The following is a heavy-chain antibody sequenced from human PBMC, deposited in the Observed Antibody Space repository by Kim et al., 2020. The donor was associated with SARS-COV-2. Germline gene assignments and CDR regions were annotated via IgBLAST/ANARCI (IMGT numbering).Heavy chain of an antibody. CDR2: IYYSGST. V-gene: IGHV4-31*03. D-gene: IGHD6-13*01. CDR3: ARDSPSTAAGVIDDAFDI. J-gene: IGHJ3*02. CDR1: GGSISSGGYY. Sequence: SETLSLTCTVSGGSISSGGYYWSWIRQHPGKGLEWIGYIYYSGSTYYNPSLKSRVTISVDTSKNQFSLKLSSVTAADTAVYYCARDSPSTAAGVIDDAFDIWGQGTMVTVSS.